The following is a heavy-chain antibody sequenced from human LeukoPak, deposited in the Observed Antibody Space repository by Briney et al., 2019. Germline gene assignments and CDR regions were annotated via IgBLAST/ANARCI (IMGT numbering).Heavy chain of an antibody. V-gene: IGHV1-69*04. J-gene: IGHJ6*03. CDR3: ARGPVVPAAVYYYYYYMDV. CDR1: GGTFSSYA. CDR2: IIPILGIA. Sequence: GASVKVSCKASGGTFSSYAISWVRQAPGQGLEWMGRIIPILGIANYAQKFQGRVTITADESTSTAYMELSSLRSEDTAVYYCARGPVVPAAVYYYYYYMDVWGKGTTVTVSS. D-gene: IGHD2-2*01.